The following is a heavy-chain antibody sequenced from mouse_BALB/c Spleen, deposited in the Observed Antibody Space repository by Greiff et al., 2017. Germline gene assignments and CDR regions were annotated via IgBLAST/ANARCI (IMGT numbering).Heavy chain of an antibody. D-gene: IGHD3-1*01. V-gene: IGHV1-31*01. J-gene: IGHJ3*01. CDR2: INPYNGAT. CDR3: ARDSAWFAY. Sequence: VQLQQSGPELVKPGASVKISCKASGYSFTGYYMHWVKQSHVKSLEWIGRINPYNGATSYNQNFKDKASLTVDKSSSTAYMELHSLTSEDSAVYYCARDSAWFAYWGQGTLVTVSA. CDR1: GYSFTGYY.